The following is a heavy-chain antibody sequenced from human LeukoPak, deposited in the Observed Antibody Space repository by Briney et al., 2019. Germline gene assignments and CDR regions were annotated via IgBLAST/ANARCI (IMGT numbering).Heavy chain of an antibody. CDR1: GDSISTSNSY. CDR3: AKSGGYGLIDY. J-gene: IGHJ4*02. V-gene: IGHV4-39*01. CDR2: IYYSGST. D-gene: IGHD1-26*01. Sequence: SETLSLTCTVSGDSISTSNSYWGWIRQPPGKGLEWIGSIYYSGSTYYNASLESRVTISIDTSKNQFSLKMNSVTAADTAMYYCAKSGGYGLIDYWGQGTLVTVSS.